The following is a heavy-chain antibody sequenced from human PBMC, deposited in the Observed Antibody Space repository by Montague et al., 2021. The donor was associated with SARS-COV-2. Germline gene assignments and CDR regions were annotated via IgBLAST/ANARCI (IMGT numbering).Heavy chain of an antibody. CDR2: VIQSGTT. J-gene: IGHJ4*02. CDR3: ARHYSATLPAVY. V-gene: IGHV4-34*12. CDR1: GGSFSTYY. D-gene: IGHD2-15*01. Sequence: SETLSLTCAISGGSFSTYYWSCFLRPPGKGLLWIGEVIQSGTTIYNPSCKSGVTISEDTSKNQFSLKVISVTAADTAVYYCARHYSATLPAVYWGQGTLVTVSS.